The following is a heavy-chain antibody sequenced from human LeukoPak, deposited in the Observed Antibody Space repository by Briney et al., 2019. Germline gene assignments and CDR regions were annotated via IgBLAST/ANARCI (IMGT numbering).Heavy chain of an antibody. CDR3: ARDLGRAADYRLAHDY. J-gene: IGHJ4*02. CDR2: INTNTGNP. D-gene: IGHD6-13*01. V-gene: IGHV7-4-1*02. Sequence: WASVKVSCKASGYTFTSYAMNWVRQAPGQGLEWMGWINTNTGNPTYAQGFTGRFVFSLDTSVSTAYLQISSLKAEDTAVYYCARDLGRAADYRLAHDYWGQGTLVTVSS. CDR1: GYTFTSYA.